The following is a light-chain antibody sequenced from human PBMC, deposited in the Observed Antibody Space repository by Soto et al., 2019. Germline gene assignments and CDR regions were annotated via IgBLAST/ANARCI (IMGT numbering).Light chain of an antibody. V-gene: IGKV1-39*01. CDR1: QSIRSS. J-gene: IGKJ3*01. Sequence: DIQMTQSPSSLSACVGDRVTITCRTSQSIRSSLNWYQQKPGKAPNLLIYAASRLQSGVTSRFSGCGSGTDFTLTIISLQPADFATYYCQQSYSTPLTFGPGTKVDIK. CDR2: AAS. CDR3: QQSYSTPLT.